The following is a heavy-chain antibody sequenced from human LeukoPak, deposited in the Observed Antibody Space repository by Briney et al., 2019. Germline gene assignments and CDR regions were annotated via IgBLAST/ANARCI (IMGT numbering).Heavy chain of an antibody. V-gene: IGHV1-18*01. CDR1: GYTFTSYG. J-gene: IGHJ4*02. Sequence: GASVKVSCKASGYTFTSYGISWVRQAPGQGLEWMGWISAYNGNTNYAQKLQGRVTMTTDTSTSTAYMELRSLRSDDTAVYYCARVEYSSSWGYLDYWGQGTLVTVSS. D-gene: IGHD6-13*01. CDR2: ISAYNGNT. CDR3: ARVEYSSSWGYLDY.